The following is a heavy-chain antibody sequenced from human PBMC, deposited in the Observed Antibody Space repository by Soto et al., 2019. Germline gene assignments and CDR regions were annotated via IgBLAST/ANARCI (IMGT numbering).Heavy chain of an antibody. CDR2: IFYSGNT. CDR1: GVSINSYY. CDR3: ARHAPGGPFDY. J-gene: IGHJ4*02. V-gene: IGHV4-59*08. Sequence: SETLSLTCTVSGVSINSYYWSWIRQPPGKGLEWIGYIFYSGNTNYNPSLNSRVTLSVDTSKNQFSLKLTSVTAADTAVYYCARHAPGGPFDYWGQGTLVTVSS.